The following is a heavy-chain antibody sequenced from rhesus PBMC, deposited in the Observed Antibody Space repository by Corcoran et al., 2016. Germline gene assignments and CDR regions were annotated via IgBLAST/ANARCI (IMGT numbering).Heavy chain of an antibody. Sequence: PLVQSGAVVQNPGSSGQVSRQPFGYTFAVSSIPWARQAPGPGREWMGEINPKTGGTNEAQECQGRGTMTRDTSTSTAYMELSSLRSEDTAVYYCERSNYGSGNGFDYWGQGVLVTVSS. CDR2: INPKTGGT. D-gene: IGHD2-27*01. J-gene: IGHJ4*01. CDR1: GYTFAVSS. V-gene: IGHV1-138*01. CDR3: ERSNYGSGNGFDY.